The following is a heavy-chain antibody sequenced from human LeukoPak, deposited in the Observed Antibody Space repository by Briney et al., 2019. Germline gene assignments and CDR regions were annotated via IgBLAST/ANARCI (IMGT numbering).Heavy chain of an antibody. CDR3: PKKEGDAYSSWSMDV. V-gene: IGHV3-23*01. J-gene: IGHJ6*03. Sequence: GGPLRLSCAASGFNLGSFAMIGLREAPGKALEGVSGIIGSGGTIFYVDPVKSRFTICRDNSKDTPYLQLNSLRGDGRVLFCCPKKEGDAYSSWSMDVWGKGTTVTVSS. CDR1: GFNLGSFA. D-gene: IGHD2-21*01. CDR2: IIGSGGTI.